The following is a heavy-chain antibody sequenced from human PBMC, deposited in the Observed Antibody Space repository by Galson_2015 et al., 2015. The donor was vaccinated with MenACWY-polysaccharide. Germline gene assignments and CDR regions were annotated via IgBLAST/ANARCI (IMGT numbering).Heavy chain of an antibody. J-gene: IGHJ3*02. CDR1: GFTFSSYW. CDR3: VREGENAVAGTLDI. CDR2: INSDGST. D-gene: IGHD6-19*01. Sequence: SLRLSCAASGFTFSSYWMNWVRQAPGKGLVWVSRINSDGSTGYADSVKGRFTTSRDNAKNTVYLQMNSLRAEDTAVYYCVREGENAVAGTLDIWGQGTMVTVSS. V-gene: IGHV3-74*01.